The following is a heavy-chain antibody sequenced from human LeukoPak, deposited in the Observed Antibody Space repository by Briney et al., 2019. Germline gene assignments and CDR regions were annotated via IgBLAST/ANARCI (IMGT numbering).Heavy chain of an antibody. CDR3: ARGLDPIPCDY. V-gene: IGHV4-31*03. J-gene: IGHJ4*02. CDR2: IYFSGST. CDR1: GGSISRGGYY. Sequence: PSETLSLTCTVSGGSISRGGYYWNWIRQHPGKGLEWIGCIYFSGSTYHNPSLKSRVTISLDTSKNQFSLNLTSVTAADTAVYHCARGLDPIPCDYWGQGTLVTVSS. D-gene: IGHD3-16*01.